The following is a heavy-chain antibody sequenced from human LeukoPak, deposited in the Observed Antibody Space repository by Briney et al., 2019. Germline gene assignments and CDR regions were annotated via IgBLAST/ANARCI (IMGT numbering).Heavy chain of an antibody. V-gene: IGHV1-8*03. D-gene: IGHD2-8*01. Sequence: ASVKVSCKASGGTFSSYAISWVRQAPGQGLEWMGWMKPNSGNTDYAQRFQGRVTITRNTSISTAFMELSSLRSEDTAVYYCTRGRPVLSHFDYWGQGTLVTVSS. CDR3: TRGRPVLSHFDY. J-gene: IGHJ4*02. CDR2: MKPNSGNT. CDR1: GGTFSSYA.